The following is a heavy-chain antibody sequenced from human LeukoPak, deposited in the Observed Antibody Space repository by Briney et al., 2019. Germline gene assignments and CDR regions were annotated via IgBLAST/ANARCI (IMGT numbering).Heavy chain of an antibody. D-gene: IGHD3-22*01. V-gene: IGHV1-8*02. CDR1: GGTFSSYA. Sequence: ASVKVSCKASGGTFSSYAISWVRQATGQGLEWMGWMNPNSGNTGYAQKFQGRVTMTRNTSISTAYMELSSLRSEDTAVYYCARGGSGHYDSSSDYWGQGTLVTVSS. CDR3: ARGGSGHYDSSSDY. CDR2: MNPNSGNT. J-gene: IGHJ4*02.